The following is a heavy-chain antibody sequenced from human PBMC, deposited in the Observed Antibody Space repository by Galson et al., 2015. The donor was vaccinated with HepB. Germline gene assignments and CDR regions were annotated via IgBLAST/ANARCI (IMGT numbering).Heavy chain of an antibody. CDR2: TYYRSKWYN. J-gene: IGHJ3*02. Sequence: CAISGDSVPSNSAAWNWIRQSPSRGLEWLGRTYYRSKWYNDYAVSVKSRITINPDTSKNQFSLQLNSVTPEDTAVYYCAGDLEVEGVAAYAFDIWGQGTMVTVSS. D-gene: IGHD2-15*01. CDR3: AGDLEVEGVAAYAFDI. V-gene: IGHV6-1*01. CDR1: GDSVPSNSAA.